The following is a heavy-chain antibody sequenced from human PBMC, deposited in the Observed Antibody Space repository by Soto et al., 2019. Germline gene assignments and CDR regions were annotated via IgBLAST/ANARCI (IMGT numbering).Heavy chain of an antibody. CDR1: GYSFTSYL. J-gene: IGHJ4*02. V-gene: IGHV5-51*01. D-gene: IGHD2-2*01. CDR2: IYPGDSDT. Sequence: PGESLKISCKGSGYSFTSYLIGWVRQMPGKGLEWMGIIYPGDSDTRYSPSFQGQVTISADKSISTAYLQWSSLKASDTAMYYCARIYCSSTSCYWYFDYWGQGTLVTVSS. CDR3: ARIYCSSTSCYWYFDY.